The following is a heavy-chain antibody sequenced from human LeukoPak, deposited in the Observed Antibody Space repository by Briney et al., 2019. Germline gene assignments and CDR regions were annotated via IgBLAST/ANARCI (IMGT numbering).Heavy chain of an antibody. Sequence: ASVPDSCKASGYTFTSYGISWVRQAPGQGLEWMGWISPYNGNTNYAQKLQGRVTMTTDTSTTTAYMELRSLRSDDTAVYYCAREMATIVTQFDYWGQGTVATVTS. CDR1: GYTFTSYG. D-gene: IGHD5-24*01. V-gene: IGHV1-18*01. CDR3: AREMATIVTQFDY. CDR2: ISPYNGNT. J-gene: IGHJ4*02.